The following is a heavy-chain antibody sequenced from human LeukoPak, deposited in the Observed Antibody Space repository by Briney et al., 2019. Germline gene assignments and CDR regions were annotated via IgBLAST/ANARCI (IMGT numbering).Heavy chain of an antibody. D-gene: IGHD3-10*01. V-gene: IGHV3-7*01. CDR2: IKEDGSEK. J-gene: IGHJ4*02. CDR3: ARLDGSGRLKGILDY. CDR1: GFTFSAYW. Sequence: GGSLRLSCAASGFTFSAYWMSWARQAPGKGLEWVANIKEDGSEKYYVDSVKGRFTISRDNAKNSLYLRMNSPRAEDTAVYYCARLDGSGRLKGILDYWGQGTLVTVSS.